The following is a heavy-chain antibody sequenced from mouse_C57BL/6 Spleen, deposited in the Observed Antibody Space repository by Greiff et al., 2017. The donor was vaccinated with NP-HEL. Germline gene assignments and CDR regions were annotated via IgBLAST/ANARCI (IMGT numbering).Heavy chain of an antibody. CDR1: GYTFTSYW. Sequence: QVQLKQPGAELVRPGSSVKLSCKASGYTFTSYWMHWVKQRPIQGLEWIGNIDPSDSETHYNQKFKDKATLTVDKSSSTAYMQLSSLTSEDSAVYYCAFGGDYAMDYWGQGTSVTVSS. J-gene: IGHJ4*01. V-gene: IGHV1-52*01. CDR2: IDPSDSET. CDR3: AFGGDYAMDY.